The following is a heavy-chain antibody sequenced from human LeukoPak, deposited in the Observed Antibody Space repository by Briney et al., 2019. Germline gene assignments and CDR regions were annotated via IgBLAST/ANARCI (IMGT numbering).Heavy chain of an antibody. V-gene: IGHV1-2*02. CDR2: INPNSGDT. Sequence: ASVKVSCKASGYTFTNYYMHWVRQAPGQGLEWLGWINPNSGDTRSLQKFQGRVTMTRDTSINTAYMELSRLRSDDTAVYYCARVVYYYDSSGYSDKKYYFDYWGQGTLVTVSS. D-gene: IGHD3-22*01. CDR3: ARVVYYYDSSGYSDKKYYFDY. CDR1: GYTFTNYY. J-gene: IGHJ4*02.